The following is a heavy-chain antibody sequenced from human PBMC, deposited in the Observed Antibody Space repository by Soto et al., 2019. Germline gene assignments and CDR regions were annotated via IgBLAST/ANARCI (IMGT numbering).Heavy chain of an antibody. CDR3: ARDHLKGEQLGVYYYGTDV. J-gene: IGHJ6*02. Sequence: PSETLSLTCTVSGGSISSYYWSWIRQHAGKGLEWIGRIYTSWSTNYNPSLKSRVTMSVDTSKNQFSLKLSSVTAADTAVYYCARDHLKGEQLGVYYYGTDVWGQGTTVTVSS. CDR1: GGSISSYY. V-gene: IGHV4-4*07. D-gene: IGHD3-16*01. CDR2: IYTSWST.